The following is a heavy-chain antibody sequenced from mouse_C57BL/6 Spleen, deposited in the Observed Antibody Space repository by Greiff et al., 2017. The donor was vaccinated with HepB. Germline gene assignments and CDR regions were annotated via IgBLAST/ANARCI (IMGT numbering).Heavy chain of an antibody. D-gene: IGHD2-4*01. CDR2: IYPRSGNT. V-gene: IGHV1-81*01. CDR1: GYTFTSYG. J-gene: IGHJ4*01. CDR3: ASTLYYDYDYNAMDY. Sequence: VQLQQSGAELARPGASVKLSCKASGYTFTSYGISWVKQRTGQGLEWIGEIYPRSGNTYYNEKFKGKATLTADKSSSTAYMELRSLTSEASAVYFCASTLYYDYDYNAMDYSGQGTSVPVSS.